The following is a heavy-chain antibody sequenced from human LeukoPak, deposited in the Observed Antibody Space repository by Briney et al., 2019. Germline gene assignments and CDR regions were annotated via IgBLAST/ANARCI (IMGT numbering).Heavy chain of an antibody. D-gene: IGHD3-22*01. CDR2: IRYDGSNK. J-gene: IGHJ4*02. CDR3: ARELAMRDYDSSGYSLLGY. CDR1: GFTFSSYG. V-gene: IGHV3-30*02. Sequence: PGGSLRLSCAASGFTFSSYGMHWVRQAPGKGLEWVAFIRYDGSNKYYADSVKGRFTISRDNSKNTLYLQMNSLRAEDTAVYYCARELAMRDYDSSGYSLLGYWGQGTLVTVSS.